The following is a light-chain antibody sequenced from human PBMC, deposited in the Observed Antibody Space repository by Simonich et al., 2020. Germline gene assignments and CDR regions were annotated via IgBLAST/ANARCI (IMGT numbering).Light chain of an antibody. CDR3: QQYYSTPWT. CDR2: WAS. CDR1: QSVLYSSNNKNY. Sequence: DIVMTQSPDSLAVSLGERATNNCKSSQSVLYSSNNKNYLAWYPKKPGQPPKLLIYWASTRESGVPDRFSGSGSGTDFTLTISSLQAEDVAVYYCQQYYSTPWTFGQGTKVEIK. J-gene: IGKJ1*01. V-gene: IGKV4-1*01.